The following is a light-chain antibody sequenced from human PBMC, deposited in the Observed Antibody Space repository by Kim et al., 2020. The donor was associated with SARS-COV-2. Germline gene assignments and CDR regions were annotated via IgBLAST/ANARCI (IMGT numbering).Light chain of an antibody. CDR3: QSRDTVGDHLV. Sequence: SSELTQDPAVSVALGQTVKITCQGDSLRTYYASWYQQKPGQAPILLIYYKDSRPSGIPGRFSGSTSGDTAFLTISGAQAEDEADYYCQSRDTVGDHLVFGGGTRLTVL. J-gene: IGLJ2*01. CDR2: YKD. V-gene: IGLV3-19*01. CDR1: SLRTYY.